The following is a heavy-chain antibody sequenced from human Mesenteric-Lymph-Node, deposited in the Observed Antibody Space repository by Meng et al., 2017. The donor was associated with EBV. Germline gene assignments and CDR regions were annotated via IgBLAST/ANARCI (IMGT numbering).Heavy chain of an antibody. Sequence: EGLFLESGGALVQPGGSLRLSGAASGFTFSTYAMSWVRQAPGKGLEWVSLITNSGDDTYYAGSVKGRFTISRDNSKNMLYLHMNSLSAEDTAVYYCATTTMIRVWDWGQGTLVTVSS. V-gene: IGHV3-23*01. CDR3: ATTTMIRVWD. CDR1: GFTFSTYA. D-gene: IGHD3-10*01. J-gene: IGHJ4*02. CDR2: ITNSGDDT.